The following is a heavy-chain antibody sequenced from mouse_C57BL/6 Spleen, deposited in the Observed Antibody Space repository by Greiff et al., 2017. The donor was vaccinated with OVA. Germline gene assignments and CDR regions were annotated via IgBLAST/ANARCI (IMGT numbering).Heavy chain of an antibody. J-gene: IGHJ4*01. CDR3: AMGWDYYGSSKGDYYAMDY. CDR2: IDPSDSET. Sequence: QVQLQQPGAELVRPGSSVKLSCKASGYTFTSCWMHWVKQRPIQGLEWIGNIDPSDSETHYNQKFKDKATLTVDKSSSTAYMQLSSLTSEDSAVYYCAMGWDYYGSSKGDYYAMDYWGQGTSVTVSS. CDR1: GYTFTSCW. D-gene: IGHD1-1*01. V-gene: IGHV1-52*01.